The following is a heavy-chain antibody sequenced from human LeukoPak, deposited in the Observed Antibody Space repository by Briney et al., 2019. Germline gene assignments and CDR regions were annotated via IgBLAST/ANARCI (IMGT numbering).Heavy chain of an antibody. CDR2: FYSGGST. D-gene: IGHD6-13*01. J-gene: IGHJ6*02. CDR3: ARDGIAAAGLYYYYGMDV. Sequence: GGSLRLSCLASGFTFSTNYMSWVRQAPGKGLEWVSVFYSGGSTYYADSVKGRFTISRDNSKNTLYLQMNSLRAEDTAVYYCARDGIAAAGLYYYYGMDVWGQGTTVTVSS. CDR1: GFTFSTNY. V-gene: IGHV3-66*01.